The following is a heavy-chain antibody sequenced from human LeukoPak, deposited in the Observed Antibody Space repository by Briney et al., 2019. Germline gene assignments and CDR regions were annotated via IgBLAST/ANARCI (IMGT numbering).Heavy chain of an antibody. CDR1: GFTFSSYG. CDR3: AKDLRYFDWLPLDAFDI. V-gene: IGHV3-23*01. D-gene: IGHD3-9*01. Sequence: GGSLRLSCTASGFTFSSYGMDWVRQAPGKGLEWVSVISGNGGSTYYAESVKGRFTISRDNSKNTLYLQMNSLRAEDTAVYYCAKDLRYFDWLPLDAFDIWGQGTMVTVSS. J-gene: IGHJ3*02. CDR2: ISGNGGST.